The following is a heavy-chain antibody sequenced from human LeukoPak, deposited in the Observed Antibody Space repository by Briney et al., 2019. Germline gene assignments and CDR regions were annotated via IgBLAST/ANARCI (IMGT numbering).Heavy chain of an antibody. Sequence: ASVKVSCKASGYTFTSYYMHWVRQAPGQGLEWMGIINPSGGSTSYAQKFQGRVTMTRDTPTSTVYMELSSLRSEDTAVYYCARYCSSTSCYEYYFDYWGQGTLVTVSS. V-gene: IGHV1-46*01. D-gene: IGHD2-2*01. CDR1: GYTFTSYY. J-gene: IGHJ4*02. CDR3: ARYCSSTSCYEYYFDY. CDR2: INPSGGST.